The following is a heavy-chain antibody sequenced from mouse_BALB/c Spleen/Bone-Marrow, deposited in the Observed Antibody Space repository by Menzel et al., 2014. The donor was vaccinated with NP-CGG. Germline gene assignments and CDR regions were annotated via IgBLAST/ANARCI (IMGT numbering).Heavy chain of an antibody. V-gene: IGHV1-87*01. D-gene: IGHD6-2*01. CDR2: IYPGDGDT. J-gene: IGHJ2*01. Sequence: QVQLKQSGAELARPGASVKLSCKASGYTFTSYWMQWVKQRPGQGLEWIGAIYPGDGDTRYTQKFKGKATLTADKSSSTAYMQLSSLASEDSAVYYCARGSPFDYWGQGTTLTVSS. CDR3: ARGSPFDY. CDR1: GYTFTSYW.